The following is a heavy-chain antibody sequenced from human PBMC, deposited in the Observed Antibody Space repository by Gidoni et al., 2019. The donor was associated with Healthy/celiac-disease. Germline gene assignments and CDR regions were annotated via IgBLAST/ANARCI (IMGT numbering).Heavy chain of an antibody. Sequence: EVQLLESGGGLVQPGGSLRLSCAAPGFTFSSYAMSWVRQAPGKGLEWVSAISGSGGSTYYADSVKGRFTISRDNSKNTLYLQMNSLRAEDTAVYYCAGDILTGYSYYYYYGMDVWGQGTTVTVSS. V-gene: IGHV3-23*01. J-gene: IGHJ6*02. CDR2: ISGSGGST. D-gene: IGHD3-9*01. CDR1: GFTFSSYA. CDR3: AGDILTGYSYYYYYGMDV.